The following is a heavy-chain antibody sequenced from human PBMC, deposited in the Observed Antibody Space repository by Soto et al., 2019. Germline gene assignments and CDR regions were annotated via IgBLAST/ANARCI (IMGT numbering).Heavy chain of an antibody. J-gene: IGHJ6*02. CDR2: IDSTGSYI. CDR3: XXDGAAGSVMGV. Sequence: EVQLVESGGGLVKPGGSLRLSCAASGLTFYTFGMNWVRQSPGKGLEWVSSIDSTGSYIDYADSVRGRLTISRDNARXXXXXXXXXXXXXXTAXXYXXXDGAAGSVMGVWGQGTTVTVSS. D-gene: IGHD6-13*01. V-gene: IGHV3-21*01. CDR1: GLTFYTFG.